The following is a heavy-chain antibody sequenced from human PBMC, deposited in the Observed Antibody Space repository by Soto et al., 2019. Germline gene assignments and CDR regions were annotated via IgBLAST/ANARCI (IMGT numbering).Heavy chain of an antibody. CDR3: ARCRGSRVGNSWYYYYYMDV. Sequence: GGSLRLSCAASGFTFSDYGMHWVRQAPGKGLEWVAVIWYDGSNKYYADSVKGRFTISRDNSENTLYLQMNSLRAEDTAVYYCARCRGSRVGNSWYYYYYMDVWGKGTTVTVSS. CDR2: IWYDGSNK. D-gene: IGHD3-16*01. V-gene: IGHV3-33*01. J-gene: IGHJ6*03. CDR1: GFTFSDYG.